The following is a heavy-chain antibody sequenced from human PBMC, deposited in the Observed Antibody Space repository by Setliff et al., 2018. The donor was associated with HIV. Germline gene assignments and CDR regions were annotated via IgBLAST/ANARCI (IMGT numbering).Heavy chain of an antibody. CDR3: ASKGGSENYPDSDAFDI. D-gene: IGHD3-10*01. V-gene: IGHV3-21*04. J-gene: IGHJ3*02. Sequence: GGSLRLSCAASGFTLSSYIMNWVRQAPGKGLEWVSFISSSSTYIYYADSVTGRFTMTRDTSASTVYLELRSLRSEDTAVYFCASKGGSENYPDSDAFDIWGQGTLVTVSS. CDR1: GFTLSSYI. CDR2: ISSSSTYI.